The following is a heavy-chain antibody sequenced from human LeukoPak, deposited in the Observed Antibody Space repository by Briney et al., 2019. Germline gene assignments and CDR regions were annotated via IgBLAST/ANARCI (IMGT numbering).Heavy chain of an antibody. D-gene: IGHD5-18*01. Sequence: GGSLRLSCAASGFTFSSYAMSWVRQAPGKELEWVSAISGSGGSTYYADSVKGRFTISRDTSRNTLYLQMNSLRAEDTAIYYCAKGLDTFDHWGQGTLVSVSS. V-gene: IGHV3-23*01. CDR2: ISGSGGST. CDR3: AKGLDTFDH. CDR1: GFTFSSYA. J-gene: IGHJ4*02.